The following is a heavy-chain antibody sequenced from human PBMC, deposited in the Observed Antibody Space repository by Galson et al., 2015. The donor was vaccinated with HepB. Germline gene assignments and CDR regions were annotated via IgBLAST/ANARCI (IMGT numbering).Heavy chain of an antibody. CDR3: ARDGGGAAAVPTYYYYYYMDV. V-gene: IGHV1-24*01. Sequence: SVKVSCKVSGYTLTELSMHWVRQAPGKGLEWMGGFDPEDGETIYAQKFQGRVTMTEDTSTDTAYMELSRLRSDDTAVYYCARDGGGAAAVPTYYYYYYMDVWGKGTTVTVSS. J-gene: IGHJ6*03. CDR1: GYTLTELS. CDR2: FDPEDGET. D-gene: IGHD6-13*01.